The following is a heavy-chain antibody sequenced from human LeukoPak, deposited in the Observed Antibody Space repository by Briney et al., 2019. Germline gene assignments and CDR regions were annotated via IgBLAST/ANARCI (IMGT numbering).Heavy chain of an antibody. Sequence: SQTLSLTCAVSGGSISSGGYSWSWIRQPPGKGLEWIGYIYHSGSTNYNPSLKSRVTISVDTSKNQFSLKLSSVTAADTAVYYCARDRSMVRGQNWFDPWGQGTLVTVSS. CDR3: ARDRSMVRGQNWFDP. J-gene: IGHJ5*02. D-gene: IGHD3-10*01. V-gene: IGHV4-30-2*01. CDR1: GGSISSGGYS. CDR2: IYHSGST.